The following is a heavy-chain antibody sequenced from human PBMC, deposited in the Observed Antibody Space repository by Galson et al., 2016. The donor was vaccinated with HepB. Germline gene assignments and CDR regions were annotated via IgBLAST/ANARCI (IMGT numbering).Heavy chain of an antibody. J-gene: IGHJ4*02. V-gene: IGHV3-23*01. CDR2: ISGSGGTT. D-gene: IGHD5-18*01. CDR3: AKSGKHLWSIDY. CDR1: GFSFSTHG. Sequence: SLRLSCAASGFSFSTHGMHWVRQAPGKGLEWVSAISGSGGTTYYADSVKGRFTISRDNSKNTLYVQMNSLRAEDMAVYYCAKSGKHLWSIDYWGQGALVTVSS.